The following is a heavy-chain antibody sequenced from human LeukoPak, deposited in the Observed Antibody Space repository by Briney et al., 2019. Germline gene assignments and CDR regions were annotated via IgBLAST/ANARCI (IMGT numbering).Heavy chain of an antibody. CDR2: IYTSGST. V-gene: IGHV4-4*07. Sequence: SETLSLTCNVSGGSISNYYWSWIRQPAGKELELIGRIYTSGSTNYNPSLKSRVTMSVDTSKNQFSLKLSSVTAADTAVYYCARSRCSSISCASRGAFDVWGQGTMVTVSS. CDR1: GGSISNYY. CDR3: ARSRCSSISCASRGAFDV. D-gene: IGHD2-2*01. J-gene: IGHJ3*01.